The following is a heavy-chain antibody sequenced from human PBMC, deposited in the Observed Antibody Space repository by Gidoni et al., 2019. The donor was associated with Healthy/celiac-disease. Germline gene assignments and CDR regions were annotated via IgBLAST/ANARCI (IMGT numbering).Heavy chain of an antibody. CDR2: ISWNSGSI. Sequence: EVQLVESGGGLVQPGRSLRLSCAASGFTFDDYAMHWVRQAPGKGLEWVSGISWNSGSIGYADSVKGRFTISRDNAKNSLYLQMNSLRAEDTALYYCAKFGGEDFWSGGAFDIWGQGTMVTVSS. CDR1: GFTFDDYA. D-gene: IGHD3-3*01. J-gene: IGHJ3*02. V-gene: IGHV3-9*01. CDR3: AKFGGEDFWSGGAFDI.